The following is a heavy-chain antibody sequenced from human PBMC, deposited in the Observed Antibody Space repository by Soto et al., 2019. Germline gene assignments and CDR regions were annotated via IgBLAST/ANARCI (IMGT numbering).Heavy chain of an antibody. CDR2: ISGSGGST. J-gene: IGHJ4*02. D-gene: IGHD3-3*01. CDR3: AKEFTYYDFWSGPRPFDY. V-gene: IGHV3-23*01. Sequence: GGSLRLSCSASGFTFRSYAMSWVRQAPGKGLEWVSAISGSGGSTYYADSVKGRFTISRDNSKNTLYLQMNSLRAEDTAVYYCAKEFTYYDFWSGPRPFDYWGQGTLVTV. CDR1: GFTFRSYA.